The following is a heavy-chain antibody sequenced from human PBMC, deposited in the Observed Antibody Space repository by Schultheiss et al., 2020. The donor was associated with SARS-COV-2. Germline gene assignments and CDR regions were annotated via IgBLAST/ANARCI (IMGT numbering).Heavy chain of an antibody. V-gene: IGHV3-21*01. CDR2: ISSSSSHI. D-gene: IGHD1-26*01. CDR3: ATRGSYIDY. CDR1: GFTFSSYS. J-gene: IGHJ4*02. Sequence: GGSLRLSCAASGFTFSSYSMNWVRQAPGKGLEWVSSISSSSSHIYYADSVKGRFTISRDNAKNSLYLQMNSLRAEDTAVYYCATRGSYIDYWGQGTLVTVSS.